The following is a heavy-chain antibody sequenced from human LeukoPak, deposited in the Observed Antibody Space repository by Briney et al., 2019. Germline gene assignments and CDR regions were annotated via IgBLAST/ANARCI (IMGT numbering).Heavy chain of an antibody. CDR2: IWYDGSNK. D-gene: IGHD6-19*01. CDR1: GFTFSSYG. J-gene: IGHJ4*01. Sequence: RSGGSLRLSCAASGFTFSSYGMHWVRQAPGKGLEWVAVIWYDGSNKYYADSVKGRFTISRDNSKNTLYLQMNSLRAEDTAVYYCARDHSSGWYSDYFDYWGQEPWSPSPQ. CDR3: ARDHSSGWYSDYFDY. V-gene: IGHV3-33*01.